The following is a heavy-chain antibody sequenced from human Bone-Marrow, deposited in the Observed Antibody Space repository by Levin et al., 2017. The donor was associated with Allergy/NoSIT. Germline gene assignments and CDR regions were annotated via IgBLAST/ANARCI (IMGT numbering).Heavy chain of an antibody. CDR3: AKDTSYYDYVWGGRNNYYDSGMDV. J-gene: IGHJ6*02. CDR1: GFRFSNYG. D-gene: IGHD3-16*01. CDR2: ISYDTNNK. Sequence: GGSLRLSCAASGFRFSNYGMHWVRQAPGKGLEWVAVISYDTNNKYYADSVKGRFTISRDNSENTLSLQMNSLRAEDTALYFCAKDTSYYDYVWGGRNNYYDSGMDVWGQGTTVTVSS. V-gene: IGHV3-30*18.